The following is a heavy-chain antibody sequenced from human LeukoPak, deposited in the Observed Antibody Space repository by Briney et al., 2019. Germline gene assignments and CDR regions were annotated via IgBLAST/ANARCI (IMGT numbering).Heavy chain of an antibody. CDR3: ARDRAYCSSTSCCYYYYYMDV. V-gene: IGHV3-66*02. CDR2: IYSGGST. J-gene: IGHJ6*03. CDR1: GFTVSSNY. D-gene: IGHD2-2*01. Sequence: PGGSLRLSCAASGFTVSSNYMSWVRQAPGKGLEWVSVIYSGGSTYYADSVKGRFTISRDNSKNTLYLQMNSLRAEDTAVYYCARDRAYCSSTSCCYYYYYMDVWGKGTTVTVSS.